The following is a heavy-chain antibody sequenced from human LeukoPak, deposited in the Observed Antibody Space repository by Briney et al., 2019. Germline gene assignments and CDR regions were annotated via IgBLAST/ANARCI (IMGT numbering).Heavy chain of an antibody. CDR1: GFTVSSNY. CDR2: IYSGGST. V-gene: IGHV3-53*01. D-gene: IGHD2-15*01. CDR3: ARGTVGYCSGGSCSLGY. J-gene: IGHJ4*02. Sequence: GGSLRLSCAASGFTVSSNYMSWVRQAPGEGLEWVSAIYSGGSTYYADSVKGRFTISRDNSKNTLYLQMNSLRAEDTAVYYCARGTVGYCSGGSCSLGYWDQGTLVTVSS.